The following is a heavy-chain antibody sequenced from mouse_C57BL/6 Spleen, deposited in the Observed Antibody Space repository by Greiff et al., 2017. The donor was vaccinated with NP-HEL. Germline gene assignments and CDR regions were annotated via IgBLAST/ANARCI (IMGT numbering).Heavy chain of an antibody. V-gene: IGHV1-50*01. Sequence: QVQLQQPGAELVKPGASVKLSCKASGYTFTSYWMQWVKQRPGQGLEWIGEIDPSDSYTNYNQKFKGKATLTVDTSSSKAYMQLSSLTSEDSAVYYCARLTTVVAFDYWGQGTTLTVSS. CDR3: ARLTTVVAFDY. CDR2: IDPSDSYT. CDR1: GYTFTSYW. D-gene: IGHD1-1*01. J-gene: IGHJ2*01.